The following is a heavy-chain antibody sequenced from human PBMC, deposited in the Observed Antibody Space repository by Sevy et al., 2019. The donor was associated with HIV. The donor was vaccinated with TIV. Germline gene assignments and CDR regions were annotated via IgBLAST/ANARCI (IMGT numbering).Heavy chain of an antibody. CDR2: IYHTGNT. D-gene: IGHD2-21*02. CDR3: ARDSGDYPYYFDH. J-gene: IGHJ4*02. CDR1: GDSISSGIYS. V-gene: IGHV4-30-2*01. Sequence: SETLSLTCAVFGDSISSGIYSWNWIRQPPGKGLEWIGYIYHTGNTYYNPSLRSRVTISVETSKNHFSLKLTSVTAADTAVYYCARDSGDYPYYFDHWGQGTLVTVSS.